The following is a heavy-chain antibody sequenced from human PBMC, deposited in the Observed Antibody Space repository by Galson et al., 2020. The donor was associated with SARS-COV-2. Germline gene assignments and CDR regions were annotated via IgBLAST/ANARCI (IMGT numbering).Heavy chain of an antibody. CDR2: INPNNGGT. D-gene: IGHD3-3*01. Sequence: ASVKVSYKASGYTFTGYYMHWVRQAPGQGLEWMGWINPNNGGTNYVQKFQGRVTMTRDTSISTAYMELSRLRSDDTAVYYCARDYDLRDYYYYGMDVWGQGTTVTVSS. CDR3: ARDYDLRDYYYYGMDV. J-gene: IGHJ6*02. V-gene: IGHV1-2*02. CDR1: GYTFTGYY.